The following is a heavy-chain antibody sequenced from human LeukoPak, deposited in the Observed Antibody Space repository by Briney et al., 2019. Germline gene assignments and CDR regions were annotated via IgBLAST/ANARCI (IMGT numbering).Heavy chain of an antibody. CDR3: AKSRSPGFDY. CDR1: GFTFSSYA. J-gene: IGHJ4*02. CDR2: SSGRGGST. V-gene: IGHV3-23*01. Sequence: GGSLRLSCAASGFTFSSYAMSWVRQAPGKGLEWISASSGRGGSTYYADSVKGRFTISRDNAKNTLYLQMNSLRAEDTAVYYCAKSRSPGFDYLGKGTLVTVSS. D-gene: IGHD1-14*01.